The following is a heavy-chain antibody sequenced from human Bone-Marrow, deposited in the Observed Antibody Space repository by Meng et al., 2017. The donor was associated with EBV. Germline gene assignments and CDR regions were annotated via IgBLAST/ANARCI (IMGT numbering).Heavy chain of an antibody. D-gene: IGHD4-17*01. Sequence: RWRAAPVKPTQLLSPTCTVYCGSFSGYAWRCIRQAPGKGPEWIGEIKHSGSPNYNPSPTSRVTISVDTSKNQFPLKLSSVTAADTAVYYCARRGDYGDTRVSDYWGQGTLVTVSS. CDR3: ARRGDYGDTRVSDY. CDR1: CGSFSGYA. CDR2: IKHSGSP. J-gene: IGHJ4*02. V-gene: IGHV4-34*01.